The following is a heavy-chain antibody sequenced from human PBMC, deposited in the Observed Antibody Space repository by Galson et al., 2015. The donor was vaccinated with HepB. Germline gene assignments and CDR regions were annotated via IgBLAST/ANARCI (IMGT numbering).Heavy chain of an antibody. Sequence: SVKVSCKASGYTFTGYYMHWVRQAPGQGLEWMGWINPNGGGTNYAQKFQGRVTMTRDTSISTAYMELSRLRSDDTAVYYCAREGLLARVGARGAFDIWGQGTMVTVSS. J-gene: IGHJ3*02. CDR1: GYTFTGYY. D-gene: IGHD1-26*01. V-gene: IGHV1-2*02. CDR2: INPNGGGT. CDR3: AREGLLARVGARGAFDI.